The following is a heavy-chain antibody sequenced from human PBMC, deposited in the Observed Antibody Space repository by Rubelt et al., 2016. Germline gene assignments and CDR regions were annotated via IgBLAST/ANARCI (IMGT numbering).Heavy chain of an antibody. V-gene: IGHV1-46*01. CDR3: ARVGFYYDSGSYVD. D-gene: IGHD3-10*01. CDR1: GYTFTSYY. CDR2: INPSGGST. Sequence: QVQLVQSGAEVKKPGASVKVSCKASGYTFTSYYMHWVRQAPGQGLEWMGIINPSGGSTTYAQNVQGRVTMTRDTSRSTVYMDLSSLRCEDTAVYYCARVGFYYDSGSYVDWGQGTLVTVSS. J-gene: IGHJ4*02.